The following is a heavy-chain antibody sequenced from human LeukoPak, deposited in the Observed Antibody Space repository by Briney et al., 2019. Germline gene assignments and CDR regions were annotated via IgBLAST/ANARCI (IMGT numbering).Heavy chain of an antibody. CDR1: GGSFSGYY. D-gene: IGHD3-10*01. CDR3: ARGPGVLWFGELRRFDY. CDR2: INHSGST. J-gene: IGHJ4*02. Sequence: SETLSLTCAVYGGSFSGYYWGWIRQPPGKGLEWIGEINHSGSTNYNPSLKSRVTISVDTSKNQFSLKLSSVTAADTAVYYCARGPGVLWFGELRRFDYWGQGTLVTVSS. V-gene: IGHV4-34*01.